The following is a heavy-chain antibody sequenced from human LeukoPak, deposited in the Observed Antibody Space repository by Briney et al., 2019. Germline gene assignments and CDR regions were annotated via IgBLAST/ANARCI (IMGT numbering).Heavy chain of an antibody. CDR2: ISGSGGST. J-gene: IGHJ4*02. D-gene: IGHD5-12*01. V-gene: IGHV3-23*01. CDR3: AKESVATINSVVPPGY. CDR1: GFTFSSYG. Sequence: GGSLRLSCAASGFTFSSYGMHWVRQAPGKGLEWVSAISGSGGSTYYADSVKGRFTISRDNSKNTLYLQMNSLRAEDTAVYYCAKESVATINSVVPPGYWGQGTLVTVSS.